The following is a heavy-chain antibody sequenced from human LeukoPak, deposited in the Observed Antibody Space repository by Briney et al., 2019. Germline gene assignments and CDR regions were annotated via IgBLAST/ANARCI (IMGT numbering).Heavy chain of an antibody. D-gene: IGHD6-19*01. V-gene: IGHV3-7*01. Sequence: PGGSLRLSCAASGVTFSGDWMSWGRQAPGKGVEWVANIKQDGSEQYYVDSVKGRFTISRDNAKNSLYLQMNSLRAEDTAVYYCARSVAGTFDAFDIWGQGTMVTVSS. J-gene: IGHJ3*02. CDR1: GVTFSGDW. CDR2: IKQDGSEQ. CDR3: ARSVAGTFDAFDI.